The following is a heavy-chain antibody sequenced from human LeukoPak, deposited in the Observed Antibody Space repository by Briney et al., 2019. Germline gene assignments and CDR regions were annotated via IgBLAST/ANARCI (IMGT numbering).Heavy chain of an antibody. V-gene: IGHV3-33*01. D-gene: IGHD6-13*01. J-gene: IGHJ6*02. CDR2: IWYDGSNK. CDR1: GFTFSSYG. Sequence: PGGSLRLSCAASGFTFSSYGMHWVPRAQGKGREGVAVIWYDGSNKYYADSVKGRFTISRDNSKNTLYLQMNSLRAEDTAVYYCARAGIAAAGTTNGMDVWGQGTTVTVSS. CDR3: ARAGIAAAGTTNGMDV.